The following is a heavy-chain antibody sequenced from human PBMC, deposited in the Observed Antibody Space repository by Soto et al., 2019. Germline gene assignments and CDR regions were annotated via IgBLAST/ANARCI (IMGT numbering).Heavy chain of an antibody. CDR3: ARVRGTPYYFDY. CDR1: GFTFSSYA. CDR2: ISYDGSNK. D-gene: IGHD1-7*01. V-gene: IGHV3-30-3*01. Sequence: QVQLVESGGGVVQPGRSLRLSCAASGFTFSSYAMHWVRQAPGKGLEWVAVISYDGSNKYYADYVKGRFTISRDNSKNTLYQQMNSLRAEDTAVYYCARVRGTPYYFDYWGQGTLVTVSS. J-gene: IGHJ4*02.